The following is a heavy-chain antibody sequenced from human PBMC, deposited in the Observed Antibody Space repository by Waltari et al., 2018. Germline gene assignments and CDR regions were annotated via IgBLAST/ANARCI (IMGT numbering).Heavy chain of an antibody. CDR1: GWTFSTFG. CDR2: ITVSCAYR. J-gene: IGHJ5*01. Sequence: EVQLVEYGGGLVKPGGSLRLACVASGWTFSTFGMRWVRQAPGEGLEWVPTITVSCAYRYYADSIKGRFTISRDNAKNSLFLHMNSLRDGDTAVYYCVRALTTPNDSWGQGTLVAVSS. V-gene: IGHV3-21*03. D-gene: IGHD4-17*01. CDR3: VRALTTPNDS.